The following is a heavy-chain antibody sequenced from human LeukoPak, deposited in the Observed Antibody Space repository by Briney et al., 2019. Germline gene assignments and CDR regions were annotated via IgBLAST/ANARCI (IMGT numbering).Heavy chain of an antibody. D-gene: IGHD3-10*01. CDR3: ARPYYYASGSSYFDY. CDR1: GFTFSSYE. CDR2: ISSSGPTI. Sequence: GGSLRLSCAASGFTFSSYEMNWVRQAPGKXLXXXXXISSSGPTIYYAASLKGLFTIFKDNAENSVHLLMNSLRAEDTAVYYCARPYYYASGSSYFDYWGQGTLVTVSS. J-gene: IGHJ4*02. V-gene: IGHV3-48*03.